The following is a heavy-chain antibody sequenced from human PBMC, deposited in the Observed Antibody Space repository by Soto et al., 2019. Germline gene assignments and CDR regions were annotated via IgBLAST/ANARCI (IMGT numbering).Heavy chain of an antibody. CDR1: GASIPSCGYS. D-gene: IGHD2-2*01. CDR3: ARVPDR. J-gene: IGHJ5*02. Sequence: SETLSLTCAFPGASIPSCGYSWRWIRQPPGKGLEWIGYIYHSGSTYYNPSLKSRVTISVDRSKNQFSLKLSSVTAADTAVYYCARVPDRWGQGTLVTVS. CDR2: IYHSGST. V-gene: IGHV4-30-2*01.